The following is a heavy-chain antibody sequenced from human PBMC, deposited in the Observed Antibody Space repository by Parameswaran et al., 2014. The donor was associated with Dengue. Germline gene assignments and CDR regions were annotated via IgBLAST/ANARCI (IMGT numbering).Heavy chain of an antibody. D-gene: IGHD7-27*01. CDR2: IKQDGSEK. Sequence: VRQMPGKGLEWVANIKQDGSEKYYVDSVKGRFTISRDNAKNSLYLQMNSLRAEDTAVYYCARGPPLGTLFSATDYWGQGTLVTVSS. CDR3: ARGPPLGTLFSATDY. V-gene: IGHV3-7*05. J-gene: IGHJ4*02.